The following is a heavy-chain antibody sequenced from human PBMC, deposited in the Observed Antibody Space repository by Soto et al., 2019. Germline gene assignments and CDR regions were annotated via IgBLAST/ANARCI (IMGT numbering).Heavy chain of an antibody. D-gene: IGHD3-10*01. CDR3: AREGGPGFGELLV. Sequence: EVQLVESGGGLVKPGGSLRLSCAASGFTFSSYSMDWVRQAPGKGLEWVSSISTSGAYIYYADSVKGRFTISRANAKNSLFLQMVSLSVEDTAVYYCAREGGPGFGELLVWGQGALVTVSS. V-gene: IGHV3-21*02. CDR2: ISTSGAYI. J-gene: IGHJ4*02. CDR1: GFTFSSYS.